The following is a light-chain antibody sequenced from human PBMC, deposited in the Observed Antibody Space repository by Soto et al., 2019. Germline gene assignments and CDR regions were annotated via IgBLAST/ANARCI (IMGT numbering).Light chain of an antibody. Sequence: EIVLTQSPGTLSLSPGERATLSCRASQSVSNNYLAWYQQKPGQAPRLLIYGASSRATGIPDRFSGSGSGTDFTLTISRLEPEDFAVYYCPQYDYSQTFGQGTKVEIK. CDR3: PQYDYSQT. CDR2: GAS. V-gene: IGKV3-20*01. J-gene: IGKJ1*01. CDR1: QSVSNNY.